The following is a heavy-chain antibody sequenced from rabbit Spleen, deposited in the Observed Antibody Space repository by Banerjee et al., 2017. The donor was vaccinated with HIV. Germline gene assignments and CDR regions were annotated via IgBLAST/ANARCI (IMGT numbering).Heavy chain of an antibody. V-gene: IGHV1S45*01. D-gene: IGHD1-1*01. Sequence: QEQLVESGGGLVQPEGSLTLTCTASGFSLSNSEYMCWVRQAPGKGLEWIACIWINSGNTYYASWAKGRFTISKTSSTTLTLEMTSLTAADTATYFCARHYSGDNYGARLWGPGTLVTVS. CDR2: IWINSGNT. CDR3: ARHYSGDNYGARL. CDR1: GFSLSNSEY. J-gene: IGHJ4*01.